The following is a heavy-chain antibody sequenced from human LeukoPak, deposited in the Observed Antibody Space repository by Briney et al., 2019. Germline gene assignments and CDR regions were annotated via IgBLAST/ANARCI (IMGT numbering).Heavy chain of an antibody. CDR1: GFTFSSYA. Sequence: GGSLRLSCAASGFTFSSYAMHWVRQAPGKGLEYVSAISSNGGSTYYANSVKGRFTISRDNSKNTLYLQMGSLRAEDMAVCYCARGGPWATDAFDIWGQGTMVTVSS. CDR2: ISSNGGST. V-gene: IGHV3-64*01. J-gene: IGHJ3*02. CDR3: ARGGPWATDAFDI.